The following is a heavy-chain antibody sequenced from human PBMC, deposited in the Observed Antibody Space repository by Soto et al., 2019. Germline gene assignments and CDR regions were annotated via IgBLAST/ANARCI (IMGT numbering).Heavy chain of an antibody. J-gene: IGHJ4*02. CDR3: AHSLREESCRRGSCYYFDY. D-gene: IGHD2-15*01. CDR1: GFSLSNNGVG. CDR2: LFWDGDK. Sequence: QVTLKESGPTLVEPTQTLTLTCSFSGFSLSNNGVGVGWIRQPPGRALEWLALLFWDGDKRYSPSLKSRLTIIKDSSSNPVFLIVTAVDPMDTATSCCAHSLREESCRRGSCYYFDYCGRGTLVTVSS. V-gene: IGHV2-5*02.